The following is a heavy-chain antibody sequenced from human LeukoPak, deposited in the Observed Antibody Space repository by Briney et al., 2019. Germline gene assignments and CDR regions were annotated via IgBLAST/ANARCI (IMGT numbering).Heavy chain of an antibody. Sequence: PGRSLRLSCAASGFTFRTYGMHWVRQAPGKGLEWVAFISYNRKNEFYADSVKGRFTISRDNSKNTLYLQMNSLRAEDTAIYYCAKGLTNLGDDWGQGTLVTVSS. J-gene: IGHJ4*02. CDR1: GFTFRTYG. CDR2: ISYNRKNE. CDR3: AKGLTNLGDD. V-gene: IGHV3-30*18. D-gene: IGHD3-9*01.